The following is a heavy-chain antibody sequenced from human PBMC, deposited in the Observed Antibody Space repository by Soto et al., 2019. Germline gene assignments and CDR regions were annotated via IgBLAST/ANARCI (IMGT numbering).Heavy chain of an antibody. CDR2: ISGSGGSS. Sequence: EVQLLESGGGLVQPGGSLRLSCAASGFTFSSDAMSSVRQVPGKGLEWVEVISGSGGSSYYAESVKGRFTISRDNSKNTLYLQMNSLRAEDTAVYYCAKGRGRRFLEWLLDVYWGQGTVVTVSS. CDR3: AKGRGRRFLEWLLDVY. D-gene: IGHD3-3*01. CDR1: GFTFSSDA. V-gene: IGHV3-23*01. J-gene: IGHJ4*02.